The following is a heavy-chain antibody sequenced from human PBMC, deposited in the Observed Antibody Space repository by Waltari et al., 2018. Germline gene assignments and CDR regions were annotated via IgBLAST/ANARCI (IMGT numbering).Heavy chain of an antibody. CDR2: IYTSGSN. V-gene: IGHV4-61*02. D-gene: IGHD3-3*01. Sequence: QVQLQESGPGLVKPSQTLSLTCTVSGGSISSGSYYWSWIRQPAGKGLEWIGRIYTSGSNNYNPSLKSRVTIAVDTAKNQFSLKLSSVTAADTAVYYCARDGGENYDFWSGYYRGWFDPWGQGTLVTVSS. J-gene: IGHJ5*02. CDR1: GGSISSGSYY. CDR3: ARDGGENYDFWSGYYRGWFDP.